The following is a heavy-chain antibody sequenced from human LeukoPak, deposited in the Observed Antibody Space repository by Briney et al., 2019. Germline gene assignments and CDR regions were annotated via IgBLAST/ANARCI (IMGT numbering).Heavy chain of an antibody. J-gene: IGHJ6*03. D-gene: IGHD3-3*01. V-gene: IGHV1-8*03. CDR3: ARGLGRAPHRLRITIFGVVTPSYYYYYMDV. CDR1: GYTFTSYD. Sequence: ASVKVSCKASGYTFTSYDINWVRQATGQGLEWMGWMNPNSGNTGYAQKFQGRVTITRNTSISTAYMELSSLRSEDTAVYYCARGLGRAPHRLRITIFGVVTPSYYYYYMDVWGKGTTVTVSS. CDR2: MNPNSGNT.